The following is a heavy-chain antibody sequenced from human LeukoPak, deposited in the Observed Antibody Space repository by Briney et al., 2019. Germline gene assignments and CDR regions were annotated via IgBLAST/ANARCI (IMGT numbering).Heavy chain of an antibody. D-gene: IGHD1-1*01. CDR2: INWNGGST. V-gene: IGHV3-20*04. CDR1: GFSFDDYG. Sequence: GGSLRLSCAASGFSFDDYGMSWFRQAPGKGLEWVSGINWNGGSTGYADSVKGRFTISRDNAKNSLYLQMNSLRAEDTALYYCARGTSDARYYFDYWGQGILVTVSS. CDR3: ARGTSDARYYFDY. J-gene: IGHJ4*02.